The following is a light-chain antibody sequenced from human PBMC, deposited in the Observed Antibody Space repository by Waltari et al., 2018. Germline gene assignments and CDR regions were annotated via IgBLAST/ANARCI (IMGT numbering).Light chain of an antibody. Sequence: QSVLTHPPSVSGATGQRVTISCTDGSSNIGQHSDVLRYRQLPGTAPKLHIYGNNNRPSGVPDRFSGSRSGTSASLAITGLQAEDEADYYCQSYDSGLSGWVFGGGTKLTVL. V-gene: IGLV1-40*01. CDR3: QSYDSGLSGWV. CDR1: SSNIGQHSD. J-gene: IGLJ3*02. CDR2: GNN.